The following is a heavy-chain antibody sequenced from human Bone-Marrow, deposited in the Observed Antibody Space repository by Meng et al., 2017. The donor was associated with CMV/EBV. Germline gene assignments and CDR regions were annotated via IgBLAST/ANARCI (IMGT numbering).Heavy chain of an antibody. J-gene: IGHJ3*02. CDR3: ARAPGWEVLGTRPTVDI. CDR2: IYYSGST. V-gene: IGHV4-31*02. Sequence: ISSGAYYWSWIRQQPGKGLEWIGYIYYSGSTYYNPSLKSRITISVDTSKNQFSLKLSSVTAADTAVYYCARAPGWEVLGTRPTVDIWGQGTVVTVSS. CDR1: ISSGAYY. D-gene: IGHD1-26*01.